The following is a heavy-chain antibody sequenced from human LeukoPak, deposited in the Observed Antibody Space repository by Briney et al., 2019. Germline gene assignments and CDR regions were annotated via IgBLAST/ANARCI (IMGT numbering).Heavy chain of an antibody. J-gene: IGHJ4*02. CDR2: ISAYNGNT. D-gene: IGHD3-10*01. CDR1: GYTFTSYG. CDR3: ARDRGGDSAKPLVWFGELSVDY. Sequence: ASVKVSCKASGYTFTSYGISWVRQAPGQGLEWMGWISAYNGNTNYAQKLQGRVTMTTDTSTSTAYMELRSLRSDDTAVYYCARDRGGDSAKPLVWFGELSVDYWGQGTLVTVSS. V-gene: IGHV1-18*01.